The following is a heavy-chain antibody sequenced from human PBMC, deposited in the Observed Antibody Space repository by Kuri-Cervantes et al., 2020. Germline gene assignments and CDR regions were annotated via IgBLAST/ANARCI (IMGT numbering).Heavy chain of an antibody. J-gene: IGHJ4*02. D-gene: IGHD6-13*01. CDR1: GGSITSTSYY. V-gene: IGHV4-39*07. CDR2: IYYSGST. Sequence: SETLSLPCNLSGGSITSTSYYWGWIRQPPGKELWWIGSIYYSGSTYYNPSPKSRVTLSVDTSKNQFSLKLSSVTASDTAVYYCARLPGYSRSHLNWGQGTLVTVSS. CDR3: ARLPGYSRSHLN.